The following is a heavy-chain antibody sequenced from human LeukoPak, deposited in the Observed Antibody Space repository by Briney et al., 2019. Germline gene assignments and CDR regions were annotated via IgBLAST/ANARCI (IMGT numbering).Heavy chain of an antibody. V-gene: IGHV4-39*07. CDR2: IYYFGTT. J-gene: IGHJ4*02. Sequence: PSETLSLTCTVSGGSIIDSSYYWGWIRQPPGKGLEWIGNIYYFGTTLHNPSLKSRVTISVDTSKNQFSLKLSSVTAADTAVYYCARDSHAWYGQYYFDFWGQGALVTVSS. D-gene: IGHD6-13*01. CDR1: GGSIIDSSYY. CDR3: ARDSHAWYGQYYFDF.